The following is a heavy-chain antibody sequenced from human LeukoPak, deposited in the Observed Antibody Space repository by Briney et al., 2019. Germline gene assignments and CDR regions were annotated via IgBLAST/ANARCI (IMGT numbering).Heavy chain of an antibody. CDR1: GYTFISYG. CDR2: INTYGGST. Sequence: ASVKVSCKASGYTFISYGVSWVRQAPGQGLEWMGWINTYGGSTNYAQNLQGRVTVTTVTSTSTVYMELRSLRSDDTAVYYCARPNTEATGYFFDFWGQGTLVTVSS. J-gene: IGHJ4*02. CDR3: ARPNTEATGYFFDF. D-gene: IGHD1-1*01. V-gene: IGHV1-18*01.